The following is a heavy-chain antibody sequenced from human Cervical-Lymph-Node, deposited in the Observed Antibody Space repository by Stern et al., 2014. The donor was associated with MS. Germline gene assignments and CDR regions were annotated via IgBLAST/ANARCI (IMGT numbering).Heavy chain of an antibody. CDR1: GYSFTDYY. J-gene: IGHJ4*02. D-gene: IGHD2-15*01. V-gene: IGHV1-46*03. Sequence: VQVVQSGAELKKPGGSVKVSCKASGYSFTDYYMHWVRQAPGQGLEWMATMNPKGFTRGLAQKFQGRLTLTRDTSTSTVYMELSSLSSEDTAVYYCVRGLGYCEGNTCFCYAPNQCHFDYWGPGTLVTVS. CDR3: VRGLGYCEGNTCFCYAPNQCHFDY. CDR2: MNPKGFTR.